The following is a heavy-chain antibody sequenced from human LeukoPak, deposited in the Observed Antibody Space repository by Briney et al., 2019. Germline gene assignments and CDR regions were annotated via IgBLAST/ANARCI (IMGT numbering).Heavy chain of an antibody. CDR3: ASRDCSGGSCYQGFDY. V-gene: IGHV1-69*04. J-gene: IGHJ4*02. D-gene: IGHD2-15*01. CDR1: GGTFSSYA. Sequence: SVRVSCKASGGTFSSYAISWVRQAPGQGLEWMGRIIPILGIANYAQKFQGRVTITADKSTSTAYMELSSLRSEDTAVYYCASRDCSGGSCYQGFDYWGQGTLVTVSS. CDR2: IIPILGIA.